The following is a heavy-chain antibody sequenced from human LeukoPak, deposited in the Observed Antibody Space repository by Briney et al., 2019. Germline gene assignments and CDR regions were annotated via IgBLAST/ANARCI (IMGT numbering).Heavy chain of an antibody. CDR1: GYTFTDYN. Sequence: ASVKLSCTAFGYTFTDYNIHWERHAPGQGLERMGCINPNNGDTKYAPRFPGRVTMSRDSSINTAYMELRKLKSDDTAMYFCAGDLQKGDIVPTTRFASWGQGTLVTVSS. CDR3: AGDLQKGDIVPTTRFAS. V-gene: IGHV1-2*02. CDR2: INPNNGDT. J-gene: IGHJ4*02. D-gene: IGHD5-12*01.